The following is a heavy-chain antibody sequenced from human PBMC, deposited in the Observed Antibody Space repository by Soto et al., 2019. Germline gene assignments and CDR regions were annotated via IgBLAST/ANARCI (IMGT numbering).Heavy chain of an antibody. D-gene: IGHD2-8*01. V-gene: IGHV1-18*01. CDR3: ARDIESVTAKHFFYYYAMDV. CDR2: VSANNGHT. CDR1: GFTFSNYG. Sequence: SVKVSCKASGFTFSNYGLNWVRQAPVQGLEWMGWVSANNGHTNYAQNLQGRVSMTTDTSTSTAYMELRGLTFDGTAVYYCARDIESVTAKHFFYYYAMDVWGQGTTVTVSS. J-gene: IGHJ6*02.